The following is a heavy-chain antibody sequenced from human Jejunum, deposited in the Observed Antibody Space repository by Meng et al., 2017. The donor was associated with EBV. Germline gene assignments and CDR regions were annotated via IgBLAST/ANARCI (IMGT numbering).Heavy chain of an antibody. CDR1: GYTFSNYW. CDR3: SRDLRGPFDY. Sequence: VQLVDSGGGLVQPGGSLRLSCVGSGYTFSNYWMHWVRQTPGKGLVWVSRINEDGTHTDYADSVKGRFTISRDNAKNTLTLQMNSLRVEDTAVYYCSRDLRGPFDYWGQGTLVTVSS. D-gene: IGHD3-16*01. J-gene: IGHJ4*02. CDR2: INEDGTHT. V-gene: IGHV3-74*01.